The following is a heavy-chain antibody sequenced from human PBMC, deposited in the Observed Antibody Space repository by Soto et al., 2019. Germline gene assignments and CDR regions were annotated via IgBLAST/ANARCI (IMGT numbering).Heavy chain of an antibody. CDR1: GGTFSDSA. V-gene: IGHV1-69*12. D-gene: IGHD1-26*01. CDR2: LVPMFRTA. Sequence: QVHLVQSGAEVKKPGSSVKVSCKTSGGTFSDSAINWLRQTPGQGLEWMGGLVPMFRTANYAPNLQGRVSITADDSKRTVFMELSSLTFEDTAVYYCARGLGGSYCPFDFWGQGTLLTVSS. J-gene: IGHJ4*02. CDR3: ARGLGGSYCPFDF.